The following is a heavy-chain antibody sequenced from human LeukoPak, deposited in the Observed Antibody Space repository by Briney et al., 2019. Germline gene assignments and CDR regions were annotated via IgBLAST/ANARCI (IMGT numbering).Heavy chain of an antibody. V-gene: IGHV3-48*02. CDR1: GFTFSSYT. D-gene: IGHD7-27*01. CDR2: ISKSSGTM. Sequence: RTGGSLRLSCAASGFTFSSYTMNWVRQAPGKGLEWVSYISKSSGTMSYADSVKGRFTISRDNAKNSLFLQMNSLRDEDTAVYYCARDENWGFDYWGQGTVVTVSS. J-gene: IGHJ4*02. CDR3: ARDENWGFDY.